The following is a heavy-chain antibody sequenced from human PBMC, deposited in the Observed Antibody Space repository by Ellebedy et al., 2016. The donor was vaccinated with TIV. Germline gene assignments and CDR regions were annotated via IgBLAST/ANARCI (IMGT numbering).Heavy chain of an antibody. J-gene: IGHJ3*02. CDR1: GSSITTYY. V-gene: IGHV4-59*01. CDR3: ARGVVRGVAAFDI. D-gene: IGHD3-10*01. Sequence: MPSETLSLTCILSGSSITTYYWSWIRQPPGKGLEWIGYIYNVELTNYSPSLKSRTSISIDTSKKQFSLNLTSVTVADTALYFCARGVVRGVAAFDIWGRGTMVIVSS. CDR2: IYNVELT.